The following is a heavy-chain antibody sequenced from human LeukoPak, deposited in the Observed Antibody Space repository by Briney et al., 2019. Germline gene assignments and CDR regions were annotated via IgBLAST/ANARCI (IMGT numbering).Heavy chain of an antibody. CDR1: GYTFTSYG. V-gene: IGHV1-18*01. J-gene: IGHJ4*02. CDR3: ARDPAVAGGSYFDY. D-gene: IGHD6-19*01. CDR2: ISAYNGNT. Sequence: ASVKVSCKASGYTFTSYGISWVRQAPGRGLEWMGWISAYNGNTNYAQELQGRVTMTTDTSTSTAYMELRSLRSDDTAVYYCARDPAVAGGSYFDYWGQGTLVTVSS.